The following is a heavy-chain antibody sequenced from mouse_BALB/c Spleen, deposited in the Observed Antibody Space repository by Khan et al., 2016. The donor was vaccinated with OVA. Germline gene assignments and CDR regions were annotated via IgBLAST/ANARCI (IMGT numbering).Heavy chain of an antibody. CDR3: ARSDYGPFAY. CDR2: ISSGGDNT. J-gene: IGHJ3*01. Sequence: EVELVESGGGLVKPGGSLKLSCAASGFTFSSFTMSWVRQTPEKRLEWVASISSGGDNTYYPDSVKGRFTISRDNAKNNLYLQMSSLRSEDTAFYYGARSDYGPFAYWGQGTLVTVSA. D-gene: IGHD1-1*02. V-gene: IGHV5-9*03. CDR1: GFTFSSFT.